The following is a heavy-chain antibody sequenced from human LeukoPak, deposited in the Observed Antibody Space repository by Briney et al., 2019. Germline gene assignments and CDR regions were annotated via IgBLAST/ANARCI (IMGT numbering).Heavy chain of an antibody. CDR1: GYTFTNYA. J-gene: IGHJ5*02. D-gene: IGHD3-10*01. V-gene: IGHV1-2*02. Sequence: ASVKVSCKASGYTFTNYAMHWVRQAPGQGLEWMGWINPNSGGTNYAQKFQGRVTMTRDTSISTAYMELSSDDTAVYYCARYGSGSEPFLTWGQGTLVTVSS. CDR3: ARYGSGSEPFLT. CDR2: INPNSGGT.